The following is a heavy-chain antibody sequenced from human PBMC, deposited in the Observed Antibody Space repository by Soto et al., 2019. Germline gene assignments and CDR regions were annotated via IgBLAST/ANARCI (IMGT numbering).Heavy chain of an antibody. V-gene: IGHV4-59*01. J-gene: IGHJ3*02. D-gene: IGHD2-2*01. CDR1: GGSISSYY. CDR3: ATFSGLPAAMLAFDI. CDR2: VYYSGST. Sequence: SETLSLTCTVSGGSISSYYWSWIRQPPRKGLEWIGYVYYSGSTNYNTSLKSRVTISADTSKNQFSLRLSSVTAADTAVYYCATFSGLPAAMLAFDIWGQGTMVTVSS.